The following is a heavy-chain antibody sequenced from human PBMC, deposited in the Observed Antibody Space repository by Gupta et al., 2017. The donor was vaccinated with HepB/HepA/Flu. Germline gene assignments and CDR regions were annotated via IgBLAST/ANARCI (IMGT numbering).Heavy chain of an antibody. CDR2: ISGSGDDT. J-gene: IGHJ6*04. Sequence: WVSSISGSGDDTYYADSVKGRFTISRDNSKNTLYLQMNNLKNEDTAVYYCAKDGGFTLDVWGKGTTVTVSS. D-gene: IGHD3-16*01. V-gene: IGHV3-23*01. CDR3: AKDGGFTLDV.